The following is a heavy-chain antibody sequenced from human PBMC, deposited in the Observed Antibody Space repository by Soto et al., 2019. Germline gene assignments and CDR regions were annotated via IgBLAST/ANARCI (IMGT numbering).Heavy chain of an antibody. CDR2: IYHSGST. CDR3: ARAPIRYYGSGSYYGLDY. J-gene: IGHJ4*02. Sequence: PSETLSLTCAVSGGSISSSNWWSWVRQPPGKGLEWIGEIYHSGSTNYNPSLKSRVTISVDKSKNQFSLKLSSVTAADTAVYYCARAPIRYYGSGSYYGLDYWGQGTLVTVSS. D-gene: IGHD3-10*01. CDR1: GGSISSSNW. V-gene: IGHV4-4*02.